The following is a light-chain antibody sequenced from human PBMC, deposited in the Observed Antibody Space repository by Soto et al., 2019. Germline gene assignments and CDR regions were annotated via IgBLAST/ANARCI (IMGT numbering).Light chain of an antibody. CDR3: GTWDSSLSAGV. CDR2: DNS. CDR1: STNLGNNY. V-gene: IGLV1-51*01. Sequence: QSVLTQPPSVSGAPGQKVTISCSGSSTNLGNNYISWYQHLPGTAPKLLIYDNSERPSGIPDRFSGSKSGTSATLGITGLQTGDEADYYCGTWDSSLSAGVFGGGTKLTVL. J-gene: IGLJ2*01.